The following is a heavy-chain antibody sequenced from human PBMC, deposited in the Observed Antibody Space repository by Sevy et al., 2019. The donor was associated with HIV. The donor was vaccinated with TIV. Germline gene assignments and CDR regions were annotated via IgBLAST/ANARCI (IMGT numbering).Heavy chain of an antibody. CDR3: ARNPQWPLLDSFDY. J-gene: IGHJ4*02. V-gene: IGHV4-39*01. D-gene: IGHD6-19*01. Sequence: SETLSLTCTVSGGSVTNNNFYWGWIRRPPGKGLEWIGSIFFSGSTYYSPSLKTRLTLSVVTSMNQFSLKTNSVTAADTAVYYCARNPQWPLLDSFDYWGQGILVTVSS. CDR2: IFFSGST. CDR1: GGSVTNNNFY.